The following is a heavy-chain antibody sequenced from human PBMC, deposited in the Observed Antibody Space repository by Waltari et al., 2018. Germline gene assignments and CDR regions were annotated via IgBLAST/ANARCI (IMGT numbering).Heavy chain of an antibody. D-gene: IGHD5-12*01. J-gene: IGHJ5*02. CDR1: GFTFSSYW. CDR3: AVYLRSSPFDP. CDR2: IKSDGSTT. V-gene: IGHV3-74*01. Sequence: EVQLVESGGGLVQPGGSLRLSCAASGFTFSSYWMHWVRQAPGKGLVWVSRIKSDGSTTGYAYSVKGRFTIARDNTKNTLSLQMNSLRDEDTAVYYCAVYLRSSPFDPWGQGTLVTVSS.